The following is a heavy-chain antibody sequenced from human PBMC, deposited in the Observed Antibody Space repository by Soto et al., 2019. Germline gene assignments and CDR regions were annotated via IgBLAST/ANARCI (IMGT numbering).Heavy chain of an antibody. J-gene: IGHJ5*02. Sequence: QVQLVQSVAEVKKPGASVKVSCKASGYTFTSYGISWVRQAPGQGREWMGWISAYNGNTNYAQKLQGRVTMTTDTATSTGYMELRSMRSEDTAVSYCARDLDYYGSGQTRYWFDPWGQGTLVTVSS. V-gene: IGHV1-18*01. CDR1: GYTFTSYG. CDR2: ISAYNGNT. D-gene: IGHD3-10*01. CDR3: ARDLDYYGSGQTRYWFDP.